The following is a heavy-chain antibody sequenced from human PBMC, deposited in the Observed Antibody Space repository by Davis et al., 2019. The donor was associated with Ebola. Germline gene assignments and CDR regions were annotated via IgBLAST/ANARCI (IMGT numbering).Heavy chain of an antibody. CDR3: AKESEYDSSGYYYVDDY. CDR2: ISGSGGST. V-gene: IGHV3-23*01. J-gene: IGHJ4*02. Sequence: GESLKISCAASGFTFSSYAMSWVRQAPGKGLEWVSAISGSGGSTYYADSVKGRFTISRDNSKNTLYLQMNSLRAEDTAVYYCAKESEYDSSGYYYVDDYWGQGTLVTVSS. D-gene: IGHD3-22*01. CDR1: GFTFSSYA.